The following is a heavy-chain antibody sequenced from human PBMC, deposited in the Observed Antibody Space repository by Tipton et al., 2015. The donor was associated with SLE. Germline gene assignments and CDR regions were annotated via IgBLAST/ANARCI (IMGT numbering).Heavy chain of an antibody. J-gene: IGHJ4*02. CDR1: GYTFSVYG. D-gene: IGHD1-7*01. CDR2: INSYNGNT. V-gene: IGHV1-18*01. Sequence: QLVQSGAEVKKPGASVKVSCKASGYTFSVYGISWVRQAPGQGLEWMGWINSYNGNTNYAQKFQGRVTMTRDTSTSTAYMELSSLRSDDTALYYCARDFFSRTTSFEYWGQGTLVTVSS. CDR3: ARDFFSRTTSFEY.